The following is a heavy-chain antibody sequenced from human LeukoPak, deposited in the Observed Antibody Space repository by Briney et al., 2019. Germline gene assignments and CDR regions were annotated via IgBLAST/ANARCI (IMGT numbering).Heavy chain of an antibody. V-gene: IGHV4-31*03. CDR1: GGSISSGGYY. CDR3: ARGISDYGSGSYQTYYCYGMDV. D-gene: IGHD3-10*01. J-gene: IGHJ6*02. Sequence: SETLSLTCTVSGGSISSGGYYWSWIRQHPGKGLEWIGYIYYSGSTYYNPSLKSRVTISVDTSKNQFSLKLSSVTAADTAVYYCARGISDYGSGSYQTYYCYGMDVWGQGTTVTVSS. CDR2: IYYSGST.